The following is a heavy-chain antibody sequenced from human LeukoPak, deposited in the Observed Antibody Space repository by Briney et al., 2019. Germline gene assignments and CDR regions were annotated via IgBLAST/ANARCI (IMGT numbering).Heavy chain of an antibody. V-gene: IGHV3-7*01. D-gene: IGHD1-14*01. Sequence: GGPLRLSCAASGFTFSSYWMSWVRQAPGKGLEWVANIKQDGSEKYYVDSVRGRFTISRDNAKNSVYLQMNSLRAEDTAVYFCARDGRAWYYWGQGTLVTVSS. CDR3: ARDGRAWYY. J-gene: IGHJ4*02. CDR2: IKQDGSEK. CDR1: GFTFSSYW.